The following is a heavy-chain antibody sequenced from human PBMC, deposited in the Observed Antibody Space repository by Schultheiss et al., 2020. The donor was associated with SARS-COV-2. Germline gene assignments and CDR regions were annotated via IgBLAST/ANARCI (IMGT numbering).Heavy chain of an antibody. CDR2: ISSSSSYI. CDR1: GFTFSSYS. D-gene: IGHD3-3*01. V-gene: IGHV3-21*01. Sequence: GGSLRLSCAASGFTFSSYSMNWVRQAPGKGLEWVSSISSSSSYIYYADSVKDRFTISRDNAKNSLYLQMNSLRAEDTAVYYCARGHYDFWSGYSYWYFDLWGRGTLVTVSA. J-gene: IGHJ2*01. CDR3: ARGHYDFWSGYSYWYFDL.